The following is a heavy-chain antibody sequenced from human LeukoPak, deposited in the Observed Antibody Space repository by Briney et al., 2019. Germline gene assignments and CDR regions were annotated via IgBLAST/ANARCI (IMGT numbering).Heavy chain of an antibody. CDR2: IYSGGST. CDR1: GFTVSSNY. V-gene: IGHV3-66*02. CDR3: ARAAERYDFWSGYHFDY. D-gene: IGHD3-3*01. Sequence: PGGSLRLSCAASGFTVSSNYMSWVRQAPGKGLEWVSAIYSGGSTYYADSVKGRFTISRDNSKNTLYLQMNSLRAEDTAVYYCARAAERYDFWSGYHFDYWGQGTLVTVSS. J-gene: IGHJ4*02.